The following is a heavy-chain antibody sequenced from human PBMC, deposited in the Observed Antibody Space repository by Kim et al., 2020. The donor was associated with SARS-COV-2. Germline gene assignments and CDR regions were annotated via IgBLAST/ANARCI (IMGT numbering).Heavy chain of an antibody. V-gene: IGHV1-58*02. Sequence: SVKVSCKASGFTFTSSAMQWVRQARGQRLEWIGWIVVGSGNTNYAQKFQERVTITRDMSTSTAYMELSSLRSEDTAVYYCAADYYDSSGYYRYYGMDVWGQGTTVTVSS. CDR2: IVVGSGNT. CDR1: GFTFTSSA. D-gene: IGHD3-22*01. J-gene: IGHJ6*02. CDR3: AADYYDSSGYYRYYGMDV.